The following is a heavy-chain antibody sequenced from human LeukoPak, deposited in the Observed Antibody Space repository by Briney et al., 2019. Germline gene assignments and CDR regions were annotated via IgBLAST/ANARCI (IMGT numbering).Heavy chain of an antibody. CDR3: ARKTYFDY. J-gene: IGHJ4*02. Sequence: GASVSVSFKASGYTFTVYYMHWGRQARGQGLEWMGWINPNSGGTNYAQKFQGRVTMTRDTSISTAYMELSRLRSDDTAVYYCARKTYFDYWGQGTLVTVSS. CDR1: GYTFTVYY. CDR2: INPNSGGT. V-gene: IGHV1-2*02.